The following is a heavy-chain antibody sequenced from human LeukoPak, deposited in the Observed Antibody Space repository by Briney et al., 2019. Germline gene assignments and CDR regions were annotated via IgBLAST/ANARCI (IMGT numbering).Heavy chain of an antibody. Sequence: GGSLRLSCAASGFTFSNYAMHWVRQAPWKGLEWVSGISWNSGSIGYADSVKGRFTISRDNAKNSLYLQMNSLRAEDTAVYYCASGEVEMFNWGQGTLVTVSS. CDR3: ASGEVEMFN. CDR2: ISWNSGSI. CDR1: GFTFSNYA. V-gene: IGHV3-9*01. D-gene: IGHD5-24*01. J-gene: IGHJ4*02.